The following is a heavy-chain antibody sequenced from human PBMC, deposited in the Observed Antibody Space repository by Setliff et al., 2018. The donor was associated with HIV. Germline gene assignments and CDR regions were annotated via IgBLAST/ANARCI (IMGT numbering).Heavy chain of an antibody. CDR1: GGSISSHY. CDR2: IYYSGST. D-gene: IGHD4-17*01. Sequence: SETLSLTCTVSGGSISSHYWSWIRQPPGKGLEWIVSIYYSGSTNYNPSLKSRVTISVDTSKNQFSLKLSSVTAADTAVYYCARGRGDYNYDPFDIWGQGTMVTVSS. CDR3: ARGRGDYNYDPFDI. J-gene: IGHJ3*02. V-gene: IGHV4-59*11.